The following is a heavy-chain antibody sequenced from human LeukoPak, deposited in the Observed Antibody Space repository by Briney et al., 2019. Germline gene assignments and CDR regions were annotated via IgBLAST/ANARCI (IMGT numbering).Heavy chain of an antibody. CDR1: GFAFSNYG. Sequence: GGTLRLSCAASGFAFSNYGMGWVRQTPGKGLEWLSSVSGSGANTYYADSVKGRFTISRDNSRDRIYSQMNSLRAEDTAVYYCARDWMGAADYWGQGTLVTVSS. CDR3: ARDWMGAADY. V-gene: IGHV3-23*01. D-gene: IGHD3-16*01. J-gene: IGHJ4*02. CDR2: VSGSGANT.